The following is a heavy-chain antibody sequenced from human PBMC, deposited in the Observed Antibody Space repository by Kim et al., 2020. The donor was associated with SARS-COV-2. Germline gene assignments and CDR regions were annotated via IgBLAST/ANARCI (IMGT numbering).Heavy chain of an antibody. D-gene: IGHD1-1*01. J-gene: IGHJ4*02. V-gene: IGHV3-23*01. Sequence: MKGRSTITRETSKNTLYLQMNSLRAEDTAVYYCAKAGTTGGACDYWGQGTLVTVSS. CDR3: AKAGTTGGACDY.